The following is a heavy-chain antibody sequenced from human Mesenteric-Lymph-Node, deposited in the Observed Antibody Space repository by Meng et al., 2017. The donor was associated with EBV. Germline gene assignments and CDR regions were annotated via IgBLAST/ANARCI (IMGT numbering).Heavy chain of an antibody. CDR1: GYTFTGYA. CDR3: ARGALYDSSGD. CDR2: FNPGSDNT. Sequence: QVQLVQSGAEVKKPGASVKVSCKASGYTFTGYAMHWLRQAPGQRPEWMGWFNPGSDNTKYSQKFQGRVTMTTDTSANTAYMELRSLRSDDTAVYYCARGALYDSSGDWGQGTLVTVSS. J-gene: IGHJ4*02. D-gene: IGHD3-22*01. V-gene: IGHV1-3*01.